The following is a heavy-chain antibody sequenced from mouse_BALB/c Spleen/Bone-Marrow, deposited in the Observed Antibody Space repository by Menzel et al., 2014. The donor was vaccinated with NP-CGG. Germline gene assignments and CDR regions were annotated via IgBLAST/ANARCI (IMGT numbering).Heavy chain of an antibody. V-gene: IGHV14-3*02. CDR1: GFNIKDTY. CDR3: ARWGMTTGFAY. CDR2: IDPANGNT. D-gene: IGHD2-4*01. J-gene: IGHJ3*01. Sequence: EVQLQQSGAELVKPGASVKLSCTASGFNIKDTYMHWVKQRPEQGLEWIGRIDPANGNTKYDPKFQGRATITADTSSNTAYPQLSSLTSEDTAVYYCARWGMTTGFAYWGQGTLVTVSA.